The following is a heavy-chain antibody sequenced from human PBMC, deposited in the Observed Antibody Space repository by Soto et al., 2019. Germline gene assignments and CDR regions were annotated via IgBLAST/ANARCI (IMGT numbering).Heavy chain of an antibody. CDR3: ARNMDYYYGRGSGNGHGV. V-gene: IGHV1-2*02. CDR1: GYTFTAYY. Sequence: QVQLVQSGAEVKEPGDSVRVSCEASGYTFTAYYIHWVRQAPGQGLEWMGWINPKFGDTTYAQDFQGRVSMTRDMSIRTVYMELNRLTSDDTAIYYCARNMDYYYGRGSGNGHGVWGQGTTVTVFS. CDR2: INPKFGDT. D-gene: IGHD3-10*02. J-gene: IGHJ6*02.